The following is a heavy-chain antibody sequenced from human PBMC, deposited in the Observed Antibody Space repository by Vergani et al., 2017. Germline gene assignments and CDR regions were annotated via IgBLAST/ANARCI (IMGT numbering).Heavy chain of an antibody. V-gene: IGHV3-30*18. CDR3: AKDGRYCSGGSCLKGYMDV. J-gene: IGHJ6*03. CDR2: ITYEGSNV. D-gene: IGHD2-15*01. Sequence: QVVESGGGVVQPGRSLRLSCAGSGFPFSGYGMHWVRQAPGKGLEWVAMITYEGSNVEYADSVNGRFTVSRDNSKNTVYLEMNSLRAGDTAVYYCAKDGRYCSGGSCLKGYMDVWGKGTTVTVSS. CDR1: GFPFSGYG.